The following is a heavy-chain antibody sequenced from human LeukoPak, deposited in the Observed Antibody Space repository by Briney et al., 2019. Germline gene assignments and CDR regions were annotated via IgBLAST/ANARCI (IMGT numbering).Heavy chain of an antibody. CDR3: TTSYYYGSGSYYNG. CDR2: IKSKTDGGTT. D-gene: IGHD3-10*01. V-gene: IGHV3-15*01. Sequence: GGSLRLSCAASGFTFSNAWMSWVRQAPGKGLEWVCRIKSKTDGGTTDYAAPVKGRFTISRDDSKNTLYLQMSSLKTEDTAVYYCTTSYYYGSGSYYNGWGQGTLVTVSS. J-gene: IGHJ4*02. CDR1: GFTFSNAW.